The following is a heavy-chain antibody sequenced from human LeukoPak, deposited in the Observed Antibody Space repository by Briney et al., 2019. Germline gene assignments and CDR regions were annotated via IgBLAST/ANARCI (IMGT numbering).Heavy chain of an antibody. CDR3: AKEHWGVDSSPSYGMDV. V-gene: IGHV3-48*01. Sequence: GGSLRLSCEASGFTFNIFSMNWVRQAPGKGPEWLSYIGGNTGIIWYADSVKGRFTISRDNSKNTLYLQMNSLRAEDTALYYCAKEHWGVDSSPSYGMDVWGQGTTVTVSS. J-gene: IGHJ6*02. CDR1: GFTFNIFS. D-gene: IGHD7-27*01. CDR2: IGGNTGII.